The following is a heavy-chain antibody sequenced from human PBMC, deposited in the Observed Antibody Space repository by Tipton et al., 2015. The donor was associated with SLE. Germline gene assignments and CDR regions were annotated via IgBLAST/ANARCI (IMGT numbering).Heavy chain of an antibody. CDR2: IYKGGAT. V-gene: IGHV4-61*02. CDR3: ARGLFLDDFWSGSGRPYYMYV. Sequence: LRLSCTVSGGSISSGSSYWSWIRQPAGEGLEWIGRIYKGGATNFNPSLKSRVSMSLDTSKNQFSLRLNSVAAADTAVYYCARGLFLDDFWSGSGRPYYMYVWGKGTTVTVSS. D-gene: IGHD3-3*01. CDR1: GGSISSGSSY. J-gene: IGHJ6*03.